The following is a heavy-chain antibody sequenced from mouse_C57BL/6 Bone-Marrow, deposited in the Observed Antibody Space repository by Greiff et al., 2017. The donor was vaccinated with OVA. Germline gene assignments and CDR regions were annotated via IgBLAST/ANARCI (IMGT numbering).Heavy chain of an antibody. CDR2: INPNNGGT. V-gene: IGHV1-26*01. J-gene: IGHJ1*03. Sequence: VQLQQSGPELVKPGASVKISCKASGYTFTDYYMNWVKQSHGKSLEWIGDINPNNGGTSYNQKFKGKATLTEDKSSSTAYMELRSLTSEDSAVYYCARPLDYYGSSYWYFDVWGTGTTVTVSS. CDR3: ARPLDYYGSSYWYFDV. CDR1: GYTFTDYY. D-gene: IGHD1-1*01.